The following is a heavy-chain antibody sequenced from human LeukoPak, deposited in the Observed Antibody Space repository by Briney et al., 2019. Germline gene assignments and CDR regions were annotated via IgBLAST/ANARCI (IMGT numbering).Heavy chain of an antibody. Sequence: SETLSLTCTVSGYSISGGYYWGWIRQPPGKGLEWIGSIYHSGSTYYNPSLKSRVTISVDTSKNQFSLKLSSVTAADTAVYYCARAYYDFWSGYYTIDYFDYWGQGTLVTVSS. D-gene: IGHD3-3*01. CDR3: ARAYYDFWSGYYTIDYFDY. V-gene: IGHV4-38-2*02. CDR1: GYSISGGYY. CDR2: IYHSGST. J-gene: IGHJ4*02.